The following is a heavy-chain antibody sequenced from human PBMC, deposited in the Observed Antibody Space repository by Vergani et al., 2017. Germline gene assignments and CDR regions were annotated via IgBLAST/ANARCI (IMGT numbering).Heavy chain of an antibody. Sequence: QVQLQQWGAGVVKPSGTLSLTCAVFGESFSSFYWSWIRQPPGKGLEWIGEINNDGHTNYNPSLESRVTISVDTSKNQFSLKLSSVTAADTAVYYCARGRGGYYYYMDVWGKGTTVTVSS. CDR1: GESFSSFY. CDR3: ARGRGGYYYYMDV. D-gene: IGHD3-16*01. V-gene: IGHV4-34*02. J-gene: IGHJ6*03. CDR2: INNDGHT.